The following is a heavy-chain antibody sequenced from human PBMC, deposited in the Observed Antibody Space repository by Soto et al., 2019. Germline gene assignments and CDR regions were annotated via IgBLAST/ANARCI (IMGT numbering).Heavy chain of an antibody. V-gene: IGHV3-23*01. CDR2: ISGSGGST. CDR1: EFTFSSYA. J-gene: IGHJ6*02. CDR3: AKGYSGYDKHYYYYGMDV. D-gene: IGHD5-12*01. Sequence: EVQLLESGGGLVQPGGSLRLSCTASEFTFSSYAMSWVRQAPGKGLEWVSAISGSGGSTYYADSVKGRFTISRDNSKNTLYLQMNSLRAEDTAVYYCAKGYSGYDKHYYYYGMDVWGQGTTVTVSS.